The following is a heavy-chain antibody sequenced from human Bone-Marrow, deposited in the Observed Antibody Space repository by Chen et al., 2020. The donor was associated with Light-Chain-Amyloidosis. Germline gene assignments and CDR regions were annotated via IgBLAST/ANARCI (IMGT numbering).Heavy chain of an antibody. CDR3: AKDISYADIFSGYPADAFDI. D-gene: IGHD3-9*01. J-gene: IGHJ3*02. Sequence: LEWVSTISGSGGSRYYGDSVKGRLTISRDNSKNALFLQMNSLRAEDTAVYYCAKDISYADIFSGYPADAFDIWGQGTMVTVSS. CDR2: ISGSGGSR. V-gene: IGHV3-23*01.